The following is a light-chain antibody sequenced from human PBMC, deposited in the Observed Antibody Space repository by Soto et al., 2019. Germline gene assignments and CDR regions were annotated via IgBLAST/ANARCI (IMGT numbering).Light chain of an antibody. CDR3: AAWDDSLNGHV. V-gene: IGLV1-44*01. CDR1: SSNIGSNT. CDR2: SNN. J-gene: IGLJ2*01. Sequence: QSVLTQPPSASGTPGQRVTISCSGSSSNIGSNTVDWYQQFPGTAPKLLIYSNNQRPSGVPDRFSVSKSGTSASLAISGLQSEDEADYYCAAWDDSLNGHVFGGGTKLTVL.